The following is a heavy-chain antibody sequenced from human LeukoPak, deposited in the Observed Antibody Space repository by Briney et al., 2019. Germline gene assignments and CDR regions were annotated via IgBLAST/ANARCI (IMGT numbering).Heavy chain of an antibody. CDR3: ARELVAPYGMDV. V-gene: IGHV3-30*03. D-gene: IGHD5-12*01. CDR2: ISYDGSNK. J-gene: IGHJ6*02. Sequence: PSGGSLRLSCAASGFTFSSHGMHWVRQAPGKGLEWVAVISYDGSNKYYADSVKGRFTISGDNSKNTLYLQMNSLRAEDTAVYYCARELVAPYGMDVWGQGTTVTVSS. CDR1: GFTFSSHG.